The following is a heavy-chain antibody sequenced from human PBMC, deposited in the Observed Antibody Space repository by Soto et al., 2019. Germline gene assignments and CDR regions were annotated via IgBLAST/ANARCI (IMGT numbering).Heavy chain of an antibody. CDR1: GGSISSYF. J-gene: IGHJ4*02. CDR2: VYYTGTT. D-gene: IGHD2-21*01. Sequence: SETLSLTCTVSGGSISSYFYIWVRQPPGKGLEWIGSVYYTGTTDYNPSLKSRVTISVDTSKTQFSLNLRSVTAADTAVYYCARDLAYVPRAFDYWGRGTLVTVSS. CDR3: ARDLAYVPRAFDY. V-gene: IGHV4-59*01.